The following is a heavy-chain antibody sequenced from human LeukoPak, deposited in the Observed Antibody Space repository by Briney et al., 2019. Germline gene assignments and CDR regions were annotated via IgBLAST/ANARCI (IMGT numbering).Heavy chain of an antibody. CDR2: ISSSSSYI. D-gene: IGHD2-21*01. V-gene: IGHV3-21*01. CDR1: GFTFSSYS. J-gene: IGHJ4*02. CDR3: ARAISLRYFDY. Sequence: PGRSLRLSCAASGFTFSSYSMNWVRQAPGKGLEWVSSISSSSSYICYADSVKGRFTISRDNAKNSLYLQMNSLRAEDTAVYYCARAISLRYFDYWGQGTLVTVSS.